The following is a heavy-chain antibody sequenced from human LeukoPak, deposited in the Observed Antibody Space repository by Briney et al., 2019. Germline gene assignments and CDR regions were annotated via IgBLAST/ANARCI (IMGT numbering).Heavy chain of an antibody. J-gene: IGHJ4*02. CDR3: ARSPRDYGGF. CDR1: GFTFSRYE. CDR2: ISSAASTI. V-gene: IGHV3-48*03. D-gene: IGHD4/OR15-4a*01. Sequence: GSLRLSCAASGFTFSRYEMKWVRQAPGKGLEWVSYISSAASTIYYADSVKGRFTISRDNAKNSLYLQMNSLRAEDTAVYYCARSPRDYGGFWGQGTLVTVSS.